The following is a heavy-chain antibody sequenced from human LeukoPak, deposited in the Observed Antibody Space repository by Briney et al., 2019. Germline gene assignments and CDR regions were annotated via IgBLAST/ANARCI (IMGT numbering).Heavy chain of an antibody. V-gene: IGHV3-21*01. CDR1: GFPFNTYF. Sequence: PGRSLRLSCAASGFPFNTYFMHWVRQAPGKGLEWVSSISSSSSSYIYYADSVKGRFTISRDNAKNSLYLQMNSLRAEDTAVYYCARLVRLFDYWGQGTLVTVSS. D-gene: IGHD2-8*02. J-gene: IGHJ4*02. CDR2: ISSSSSSYI. CDR3: ARLVRLFDY.